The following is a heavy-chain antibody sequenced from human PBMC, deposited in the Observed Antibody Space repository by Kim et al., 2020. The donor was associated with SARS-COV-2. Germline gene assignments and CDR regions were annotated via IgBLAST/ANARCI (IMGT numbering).Heavy chain of an antibody. D-gene: IGHD3-10*01. CDR2: IRSKAYGGTT. Sequence: GGSLRLSCTASGFTFGDYAMSWFRQAPGKGLEWVGFIRSKAYGGTTEYAASVKGRFTISRDDSKSIAYLQMNSLKTEDTAVYYCTRDMWAALNPSGYFDYWGQGTLVTVSS. V-gene: IGHV3-49*03. J-gene: IGHJ4*02. CDR3: TRDMWAALNPSGYFDY. CDR1: GFTFGDYA.